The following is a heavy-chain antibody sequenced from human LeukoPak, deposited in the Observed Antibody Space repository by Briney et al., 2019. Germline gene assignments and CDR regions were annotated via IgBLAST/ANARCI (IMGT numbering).Heavy chain of an antibody. D-gene: IGHD3-22*01. CDR3: ARSSDSSGYYPHY. V-gene: IGHV5-51*01. CDR2: IYPGDSDT. Sequence: GESLKISCKGSGYSFTSYWIGWVRQMPGKGLEWMGIIYPGDSDTRYSPSFQGQVTISADKSTSTAYLQWSSLKASDTAMYYCARSSDSSGYYPHYWGQGTLVTVSS. J-gene: IGHJ4*02. CDR1: GYSFTSYW.